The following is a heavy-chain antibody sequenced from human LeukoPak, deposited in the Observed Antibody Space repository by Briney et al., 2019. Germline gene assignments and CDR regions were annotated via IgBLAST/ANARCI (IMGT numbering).Heavy chain of an antibody. CDR3: ARDRGMEGYSGYDSPWEDL. Sequence: SETLSLTCTVSGGSISSSSYYWGWIRQPPGKGLEWIGSIYYSGSTYYNPSLKSRVTISVDTSKNQFSLKLSSVTAADTAVYYCARDRGMEGYSGYDSPWEDLWGQGTLVTVSS. CDR2: IYYSGST. CDR1: GGSISSSSYY. D-gene: IGHD5-12*01. V-gene: IGHV4-39*07. J-gene: IGHJ5*02.